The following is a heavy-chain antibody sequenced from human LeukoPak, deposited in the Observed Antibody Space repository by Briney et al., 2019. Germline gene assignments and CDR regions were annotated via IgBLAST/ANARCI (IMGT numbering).Heavy chain of an antibody. D-gene: IGHD6-19*01. Sequence: GGSLRLSCAASGFTFSGYAMHWVRQAPGKGLEWVAVISYDGSNKYYADSVKGRFTISRDNSKNTLYLQMNSLRAEDTAVYYCARGGSSGYWGIDYWGQGTLVTVSS. J-gene: IGHJ4*02. CDR3: ARGGSSGYWGIDY. CDR1: GFTFSGYA. CDR2: ISYDGSNK. V-gene: IGHV3-30-3*01.